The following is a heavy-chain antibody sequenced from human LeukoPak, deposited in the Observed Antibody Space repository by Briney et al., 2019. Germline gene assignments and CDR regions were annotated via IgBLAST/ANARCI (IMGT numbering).Heavy chain of an antibody. CDR2: ISSSSSSK. J-gene: IGHJ4*02. CDR3: ARVQGGWYYFDY. Sequence: GGSLRLSCAASGFTSRSYSMNWVRQAPGKGLEWVSFISSSSSSKYYADSVKGRFTISRDNAKNSLYLQMSSLRADDTAVYYCARVQGGWYYFDYWGQGTLVTVSS. D-gene: IGHD2-15*01. V-gene: IGHV3-21*01. CDR1: GFTSRSYS.